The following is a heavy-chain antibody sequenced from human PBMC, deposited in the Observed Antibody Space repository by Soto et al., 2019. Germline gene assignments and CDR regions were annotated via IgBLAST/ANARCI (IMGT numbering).Heavy chain of an antibody. CDR2: INPTSGGT. Sequence: QVQLVQSGAEVKKPGASVKVSCKTSGYTFAAYYIHGIRQAPGQGLEWMGWINPTSGGTVYAQNFQDRVTMTRDTSISTAYMELRRLNSDDTAVYYCARDPDYGDYWGYFFDSWGQGTPVTVSS. D-gene: IGHD4-17*01. V-gene: IGHV1-2*02. CDR1: GYTFAAYY. J-gene: IGHJ4*02. CDR3: ARDPDYGDYWGYFFDS.